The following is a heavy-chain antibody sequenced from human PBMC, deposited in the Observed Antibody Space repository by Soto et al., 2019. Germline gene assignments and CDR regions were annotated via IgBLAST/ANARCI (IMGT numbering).Heavy chain of an antibody. Sequence: EVQVLDSGGDLVQSGGSLRLSCAASGFTFSNYAMSWVRQAPGMGLEWVSSISGGGGSTYYADSVKGRFTISRDNSKNTLDLQMNSLRAEDTAVYYCAKNNLFGSGTKDSRGQGTLVTVSS. CDR2: ISGGGGST. CDR1: GFTFSNYA. V-gene: IGHV3-23*01. J-gene: IGHJ4*02. CDR3: AKNNLFGSGTKDS. D-gene: IGHD3-10*01.